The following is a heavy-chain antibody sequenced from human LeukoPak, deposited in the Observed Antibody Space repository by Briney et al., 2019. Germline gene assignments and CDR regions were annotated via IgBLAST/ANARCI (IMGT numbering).Heavy chain of an antibody. CDR3: ARANFLYCSSSTCLFVY. D-gene: IGHD2-2*01. J-gene: IGHJ4*02. CDR1: GYTFTDYY. Sequence: ASVKVSCKASGYTFTDYYTHWVRQAPGQGFEWMGWINPNDGDTNYAQKFQGRVTMTRDTSISTAHMEVSRLRSDDTAVYYCARANFLYCSSSTCLFVYWGQGTLVTVSS. V-gene: IGHV1-2*02. CDR2: INPNDGDT.